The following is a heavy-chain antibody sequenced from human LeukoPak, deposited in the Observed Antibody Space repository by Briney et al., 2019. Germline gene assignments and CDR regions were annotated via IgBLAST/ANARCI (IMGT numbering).Heavy chain of an antibody. CDR2: ISAYNGNT. D-gene: IGHD2-2*01. CDR1: GYTFTSYG. V-gene: IGHV1-18*01. Sequence: ASVKVSCKASGYTFTSYGISWVRQAPGQGLEWMGWISAYNGNTNYAQKLQSRVTMTTDTSTSTAYMELRSLRSDDTAVYYCARDLDIVAVPDTIRSDYWGQGTLVAVCS. J-gene: IGHJ4*02. CDR3: ARDLDIVAVPDTIRSDY.